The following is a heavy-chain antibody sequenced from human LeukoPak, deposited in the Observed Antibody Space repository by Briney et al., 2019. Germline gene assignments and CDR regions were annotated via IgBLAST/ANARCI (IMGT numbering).Heavy chain of an antibody. D-gene: IGHD6-13*01. J-gene: IGHJ4*02. CDR1: GYTFTSYV. CDR3: TRRSAAGTFDY. V-gene: IGHV1-8*01. CDR2: MNPSGGHT. Sequence: ASVKVSCKASGYTFTSYVINWVRQATGQGPEWMGWMNPSGGHTNYAQSLQGRVTMTRNTSTSTAYMDLSSLRSEDTAVYYCTRRSAAGTFDYWGQGTLVTVSS.